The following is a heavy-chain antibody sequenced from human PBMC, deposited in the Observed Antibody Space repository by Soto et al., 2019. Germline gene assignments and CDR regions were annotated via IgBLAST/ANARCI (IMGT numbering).Heavy chain of an antibody. CDR3: ARAPATVTKHRFDP. V-gene: IGHV3-11*01. CDR1: GFTFSDYY. Sequence: QVQLVESGGGLVKHGGSLRLACAASGFTFSDYYMSWIRQAPGKGLEWVSYISRSGSNIYYADFVKGRITHSRDNPKNTLYLQMKNLRAEDTAVYYCARAPATVTKHRFDPWGQGTLVTVSS. J-gene: IGHJ5*02. D-gene: IGHD4-17*01. CDR2: ISRSGSNI.